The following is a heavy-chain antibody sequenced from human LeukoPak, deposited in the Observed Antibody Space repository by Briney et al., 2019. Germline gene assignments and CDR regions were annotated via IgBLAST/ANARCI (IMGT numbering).Heavy chain of an antibody. J-gene: IGHJ4*02. Sequence: GRSLRLSCAASGFTFSSDGMHWVRQAPGKGLEWVSVISYEGSNKYYADSVKGRFTISRDNYKKTLYLQMNSLRAEHTAVYYCARDLSALYYHSSGPDYWGQGTLVTVSS. CDR2: ISYEGSNK. CDR3: ARDLSALYYHSSGPDY. V-gene: IGHV3-30*03. CDR1: GFTFSSDG. D-gene: IGHD3-22*01.